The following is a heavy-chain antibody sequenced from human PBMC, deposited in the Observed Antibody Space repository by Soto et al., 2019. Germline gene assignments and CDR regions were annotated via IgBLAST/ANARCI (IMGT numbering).Heavy chain of an antibody. CDR1: GFIFTTYA. D-gene: IGHD6-19*01. CDR3: ARSSVASTWGYYFDY. Sequence: QVHLVESGGGVVRPGRSLRLSCAASGFIFTTYAMHWVRQAPGKGLEWVAVISYDGNHEYYADSVRGRFTISRDNSKNTLYLQMDSLRADDTALYYCARSSVASTWGYYFDYWGQGALVTVSS. CDR2: ISYDGNHE. J-gene: IGHJ4*02. V-gene: IGHV3-30-3*01.